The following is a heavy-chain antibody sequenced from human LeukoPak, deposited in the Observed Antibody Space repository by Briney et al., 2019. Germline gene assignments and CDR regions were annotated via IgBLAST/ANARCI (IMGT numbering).Heavy chain of an antibody. Sequence: ASVTVSCKASGYTFTGYYMHWVRQAPGQGLEWMGWINPNSGGTNYEQKFQGRVTMTRDTSISTAYMELSRLRSDDTAMYYCTRTMVRGVNYFDYWGQGSLVTVSS. CDR1: GYTFTGYY. CDR2: INPNSGGT. V-gene: IGHV1-2*02. CDR3: TRTMVRGVNYFDY. J-gene: IGHJ4*02. D-gene: IGHD3-10*01.